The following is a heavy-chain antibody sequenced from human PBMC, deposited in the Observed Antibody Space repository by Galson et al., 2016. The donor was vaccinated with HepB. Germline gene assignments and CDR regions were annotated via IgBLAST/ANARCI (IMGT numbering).Heavy chain of an antibody. CDR1: GGSISSSSYF. J-gene: IGHJ3*01. D-gene: IGHD6-19*01. Sequence: ETLSLTCTISGGSISSSSYFWAWIRQPPGKGLDWIGSIYYSGTTHYNPSLQSRVSISVDTSKNQFSLRLTSVSAADTAMYSCARQDRAGLVNFWGQGTMVTVSS. V-gene: IGHV4-39*01. CDR2: IYYSGTT. CDR3: ARQDRAGLVNF.